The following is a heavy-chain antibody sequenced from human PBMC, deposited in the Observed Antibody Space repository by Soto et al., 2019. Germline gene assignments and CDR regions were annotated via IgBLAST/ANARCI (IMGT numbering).Heavy chain of an antibody. CDR2: ISGSGDST. CDR1: GFTFSSYA. J-gene: IGHJ5*02. D-gene: IGHD3-10*01. CDR3: TKTFFSGSGSYRGWFDH. V-gene: IGHV3-23*01. Sequence: XGSLRLSCAASGFTFSSYAMTWVRQAPGKGLEWVSTISGSGDSTYYADSVKGRFTISRDNSKNTLYLQMNSLRAEDTAVYYCTKTFFSGSGSYRGWFDHWGQGNLVTVSS.